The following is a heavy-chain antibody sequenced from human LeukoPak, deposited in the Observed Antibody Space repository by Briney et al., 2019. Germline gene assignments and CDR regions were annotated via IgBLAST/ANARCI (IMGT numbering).Heavy chain of an antibody. D-gene: IGHD4-23*01. Sequence: PGGSLRLSCAVSGFTFRSFEMNWVRQAPGKGLEWVSYISSDGGFTTYYADSVKGRFTISRDNSKNTLYLQMNSLRAEDTAVYYCARDQYATVVTLYYFDYWGQGTLVTVSS. CDR3: ARDQYATVVTLYYFDY. V-gene: IGHV3-48*01. J-gene: IGHJ4*02. CDR1: GFTFRSFE. CDR2: ISSDGGFTT.